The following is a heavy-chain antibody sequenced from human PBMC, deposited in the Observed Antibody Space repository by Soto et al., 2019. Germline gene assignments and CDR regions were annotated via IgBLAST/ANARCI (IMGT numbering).Heavy chain of an antibody. Sequence: QVQLVQSGAEVKKPGASVKVSCKASGYTFTSYGISWVRQAPGQGLEWMGWISAYNGNTNYAQKLQGRVTMTTDTSTSTAYMELRSLRSDDTAVYYCARAVQLWTNYYDYCMDVWGQGTTVTVSS. CDR1: GYTFTSYG. CDR3: ARAVQLWTNYYDYCMDV. D-gene: IGHD5-18*01. V-gene: IGHV1-18*04. J-gene: IGHJ6*02. CDR2: ISAYNGNT.